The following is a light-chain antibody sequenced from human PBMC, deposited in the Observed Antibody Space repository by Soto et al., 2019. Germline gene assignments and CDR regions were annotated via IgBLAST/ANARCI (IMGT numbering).Light chain of an antibody. V-gene: IGKV1-5*01. CDR2: DAY. Sequence: QMTQSPSTLSASVGDRVTITCRASQTIHSWLAWYQQRPGQAPRVLIYDAYILEAGVPSRFSGSGSGTEFTLTISSLQPDELATYYCQQYRSVPWTFGHGTKVEIK. CDR1: QTIHSW. J-gene: IGKJ1*01. CDR3: QQYRSVPWT.